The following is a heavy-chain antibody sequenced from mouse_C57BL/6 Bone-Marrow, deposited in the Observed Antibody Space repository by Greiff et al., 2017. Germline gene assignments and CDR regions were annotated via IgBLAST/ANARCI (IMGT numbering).Heavy chain of an antibody. V-gene: IGHV1-64*01. CDR2: IHPNSGST. D-gene: IGHD1-1*01. J-gene: IGHJ4*01. Sequence: QVTLQQSGAELVKPGASVKLSCKASGYTFSSYWMHWVKQSPGKGLEWIGMIHPNSGSTNYNDKFKSKVTLTVDNSSSTDYMQLSSLTSDDCAVYYCAVSSYYYVSAYAMDYWGQGTSVTVSS. CDR3: AVSSYYYVSAYAMDY. CDR1: GYTFSSYW.